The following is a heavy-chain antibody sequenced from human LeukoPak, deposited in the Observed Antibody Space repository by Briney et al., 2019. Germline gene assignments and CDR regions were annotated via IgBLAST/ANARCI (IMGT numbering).Heavy chain of an antibody. V-gene: IGHV1-46*01. CDR3: ARDGDGTTWDY. D-gene: IGHD4-17*01. Sequence: ASVKVSCKASGYIFTSYYIHWVRQASGQGLEWMGIINPSGGNTNYAQKFQGRVTMTRDTSTSTIYMELSSLRSEDTAVYYCARDGDGTTWDYWGQGTLVTVSS. CDR1: GYIFTSYY. J-gene: IGHJ4*02. CDR2: INPSGGNT.